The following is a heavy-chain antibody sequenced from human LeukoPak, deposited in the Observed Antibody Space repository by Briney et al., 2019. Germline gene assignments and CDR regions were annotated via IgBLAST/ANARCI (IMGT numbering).Heavy chain of an antibody. Sequence: GGSLRLSCAASGFTFSSYSMNWVRQAPGKGLEWVSYISSSSSTIYYADSVKGRFTISRDNAKNSLYLQMNSLRAEDTALYYCARTRGYSYGRGYFDYWGQGTLVTVSS. J-gene: IGHJ4*02. CDR2: ISSSSSTI. D-gene: IGHD5-18*01. CDR1: GFTFSSYS. CDR3: ARTRGYSYGRGYFDY. V-gene: IGHV3-48*04.